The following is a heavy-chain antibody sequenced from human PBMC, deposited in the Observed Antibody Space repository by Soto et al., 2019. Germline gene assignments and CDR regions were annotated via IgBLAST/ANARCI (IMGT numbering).Heavy chain of an antibody. D-gene: IGHD6-13*01. CDR1: GFTFSSYT. J-gene: IGHJ1*01. CDR3: AREMKQLVQEGFLQH. Sequence: GGSLRLSCAASGFTFSSYTMHWVRQAPGKGLEWVSSISTGSSYIYYADSLKGRFTISRDNAGNSLYLQMNSLRAEDTAVYYCAREMKQLVQEGFLQHWGQGILVTVSS. V-gene: IGHV3-21*01. CDR2: ISTGSSYI.